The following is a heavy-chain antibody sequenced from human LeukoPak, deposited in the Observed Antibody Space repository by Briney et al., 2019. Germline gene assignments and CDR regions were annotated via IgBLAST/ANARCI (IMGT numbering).Heavy chain of an antibody. CDR2: IYYSGST. CDR1: GGSISSYY. D-gene: IGHD6-19*01. CDR3: ANGRSGWYFDY. V-gene: IGHV4-59*01. Sequence: PSETLSLTCTVSGGSISSYYWSWIRQPPGKGLEWIGHIYYSGSTNYNPSLKSRVTIPVDTSKNRFSLKLSSVTAADTAVYYCANGRSGWYFDYWGQGTLVTVSS. J-gene: IGHJ4*02.